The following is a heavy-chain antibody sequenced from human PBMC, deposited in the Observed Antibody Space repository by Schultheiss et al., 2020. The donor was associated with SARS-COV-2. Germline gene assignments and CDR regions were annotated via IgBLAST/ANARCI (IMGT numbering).Heavy chain of an antibody. D-gene: IGHD3-22*01. CDR3: TTEGHDSSGYATY. CDR1: GFTFSSYA. Sequence: GGSLRLSCAASGFTFSSYAMSWVRQAPGKGLEWVSAISGSGGSTYYADSVKGRFTISRDNSKNTLYLQMNSLRAEDTAVYYCTTEGHDSSGYATYWGQGTLVTVSS. J-gene: IGHJ4*02. V-gene: IGHV3-23*01. CDR2: ISGSGGST.